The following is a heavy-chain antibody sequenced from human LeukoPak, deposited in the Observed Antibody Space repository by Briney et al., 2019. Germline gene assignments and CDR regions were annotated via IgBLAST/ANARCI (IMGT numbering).Heavy chain of an antibody. CDR1: GFTFSSYW. Sequence: GGSLRLSCAASGFTFSSYWMIWVRQAPGKGLEWVASIKQAGSEKYYVDSVKGRFTISRDNAKNSLFLQMSSLRAGDTAVYYCARDQRGYSYGYLDYWGQGTLVTVSS. CDR3: ARDQRGYSYGYLDY. J-gene: IGHJ4*02. V-gene: IGHV3-7*01. D-gene: IGHD5-18*01. CDR2: IKQAGSEK.